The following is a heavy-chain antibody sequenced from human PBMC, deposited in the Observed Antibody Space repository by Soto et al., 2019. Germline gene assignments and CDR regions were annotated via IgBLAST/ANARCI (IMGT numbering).Heavy chain of an antibody. J-gene: IGHJ4*02. D-gene: IGHD5-18*01. V-gene: IGHV3-23*01. CDR2: ISGSGAST. Sequence: GSLRLSCAASGFTFSSHAISWVRQAPGRGLEWVSGISGSGASTYYADSVKGRFTISRDNSESTLYLQMDSLRAEDTALYYCAKDQKEGYPPNYFFDYWGQGILVTVSS. CDR1: GFTFSSHA. CDR3: AKDQKEGYPPNYFFDY.